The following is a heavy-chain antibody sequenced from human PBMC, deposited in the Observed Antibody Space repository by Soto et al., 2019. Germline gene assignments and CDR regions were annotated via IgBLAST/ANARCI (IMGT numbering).Heavy chain of an antibody. Sequence: SETLSLTCTVSGGSISSGDYYWSWIRQPPGKGLEWIGYIYYGGSTYYNPSLKSRVTISVDTSKNQFSLKLSSVTAADTAVYYCASFHSSGYYSRVNWFDPWGQGTLVTVS. V-gene: IGHV4-30-4*01. CDR2: IYYGGST. CDR1: GGSISSGDYY. D-gene: IGHD3-22*01. CDR3: ASFHSSGYYSRVNWFDP. J-gene: IGHJ5*02.